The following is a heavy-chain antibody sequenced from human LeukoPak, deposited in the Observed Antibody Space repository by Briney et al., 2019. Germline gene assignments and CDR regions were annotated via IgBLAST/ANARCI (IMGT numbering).Heavy chain of an antibody. D-gene: IGHD6-6*01. CDR2: LYPGDSDT. CDR1: GYSFTSYW. Sequence: GESLKISCKGSGYSFTSYWICWVRQMPGKGLEWMGILYPGDSDTRYSPSFQGQVTISADKSISTAYLQWSSLKASDTAMYYCASSSGRYSSSWVPVFDYWGQGTLVTVSS. CDR3: ASSSGRYSSSWVPVFDY. V-gene: IGHV5-51*01. J-gene: IGHJ4*02.